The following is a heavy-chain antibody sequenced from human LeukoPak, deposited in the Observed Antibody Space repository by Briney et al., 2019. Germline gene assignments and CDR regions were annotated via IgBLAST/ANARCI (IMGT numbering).Heavy chain of an antibody. Sequence: GSLRLSCAASGFTFSDHYMDWVRQPPGKGLEWIGEINHSGSTNYNPSLKSRVTISVDTSKNQFSLKLSSVTAADTAVYYCARGARSSQPLRYWGQGTLVTVSS. V-gene: IGHV4-34*01. CDR3: ARGARSSQPLRY. CDR2: INHSGST. CDR1: GFTFSDHY. D-gene: IGHD1-26*01. J-gene: IGHJ4*02.